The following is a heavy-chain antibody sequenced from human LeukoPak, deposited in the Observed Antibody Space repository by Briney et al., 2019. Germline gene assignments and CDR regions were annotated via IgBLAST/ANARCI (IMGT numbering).Heavy chain of an antibody. CDR1: GGSFSGYY. V-gene: IGHV4-34*01. J-gene: IGHJ3*02. Sequence: SETLFLTCAVYGGSFSGYYWSWIRQPPGKGLEWIGEINHSGSTNYNPSLKSRVTISVDTSKNQFSLKLSSVTAADTAVYYCARVKGDSSAHDAFDIWGQETMVTVSS. D-gene: IGHD3-22*01. CDR2: INHSGST. CDR3: ARVKGDSSAHDAFDI.